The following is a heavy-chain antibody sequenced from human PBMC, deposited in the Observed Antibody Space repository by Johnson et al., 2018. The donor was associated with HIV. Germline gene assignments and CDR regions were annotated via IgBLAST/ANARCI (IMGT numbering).Heavy chain of an antibody. CDR2: LYSGGDT. Sequence: VQLVESGGGLVQPGGSLRLSCSASGFTVSSNYMTWVRQGPGRGLEWVSVLYSGGDTYYAASVTGRFPISRDNSKNTLYVQMNSLRAEDTSVYYCARRGTSSSSGLHAFDIWGQGTMVTVSS. D-gene: IGHD6-6*01. J-gene: IGHJ3*02. V-gene: IGHV3-66*02. CDR1: GFTVSSNY. CDR3: ARRGTSSSSGLHAFDI.